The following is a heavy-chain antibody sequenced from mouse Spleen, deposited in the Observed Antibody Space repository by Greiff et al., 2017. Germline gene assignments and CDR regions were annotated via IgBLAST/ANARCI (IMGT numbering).Heavy chain of an antibody. Sequence: VQLQQPGAELVRPGSSVKLSCKASGYTFTSYWMHWVKQRPIQGLEWIGNIDPSDSETHYNQKFKDKATLTVDKSSSTAYMQLSSLTSEDSAVYYCARNRGNSWFAYWGQGTLVTVSA. CDR3: ARNRGNSWFAY. CDR1: GYTFTSYW. D-gene: IGHD2-1*01. CDR2: IDPSDSET. V-gene: IGHV1-52*01. J-gene: IGHJ3*01.